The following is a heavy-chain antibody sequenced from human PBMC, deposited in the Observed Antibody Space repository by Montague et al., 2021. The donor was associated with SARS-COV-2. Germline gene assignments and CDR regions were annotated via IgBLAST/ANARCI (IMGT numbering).Heavy chain of an antibody. J-gene: IGHJ4*02. CDR3: ARAVSNGWNFDY. CDR1: GFTFSAYW. V-gene: IGHV3-7*03. Sequence: SLRLSCAASGFTFSAYWMTWVRQAPGKGLEWVASISQDGSEANYVDSVKGRFTISRDNAKSTLYLQMNSLRAEDTAVFYCARAVSNGWNFDYWGQGTLVTVSS. D-gene: IGHD3-22*01. CDR2: ISQDGSEA.